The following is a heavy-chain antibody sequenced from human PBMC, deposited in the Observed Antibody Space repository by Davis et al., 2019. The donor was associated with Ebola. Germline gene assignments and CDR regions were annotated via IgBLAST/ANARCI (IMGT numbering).Heavy chain of an antibody. Sequence: PSETLSLTCTVSGGSTSTYYWSWIRQSPGKGLEWIGYVSYSGATNYNPSLKSRVTISGDTSNHQFALNLTSVTAADTAVYYCARVGDFQGVYWGQGILVSVSS. CDR2: VSYSGAT. CDR1: GGSTSTYY. V-gene: IGHV4-59*01. CDR3: ARVGDFQGVY. J-gene: IGHJ4*02. D-gene: IGHD2-8*01.